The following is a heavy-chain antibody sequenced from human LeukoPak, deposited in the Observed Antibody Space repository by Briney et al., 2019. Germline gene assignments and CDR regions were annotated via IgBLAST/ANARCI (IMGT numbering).Heavy chain of an antibody. Sequence: SETLSLTCTVSGGSISSYYWSWIRQPPGKGLEWIGYMYYSGSTNYNPSLKSRVSKSVDTSKNQFSLKLSSVTAADTAVYYCARVTGQFDYWGQGTLVTVSS. CDR2: MYYSGST. J-gene: IGHJ4*02. V-gene: IGHV4-59*08. D-gene: IGHD1-14*01. CDR3: ARVTGQFDY. CDR1: GGSISSYY.